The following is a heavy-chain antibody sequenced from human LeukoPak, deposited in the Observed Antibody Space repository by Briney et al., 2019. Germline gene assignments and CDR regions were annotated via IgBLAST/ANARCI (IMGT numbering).Heavy chain of an antibody. D-gene: IGHD2-15*01. J-gene: IGHJ6*02. CDR3: ARYTVVAAALNDYYYYGMDV. CDR1: GGSISSYY. Sequence: SETLSLTCTVSGGSISSYYWSWIRQPPGKGLEWNGYIYYSGSTNYNPSLKSRVTISVDTSKNQFSLKLSSVTAADTAVYYCARYTVVAAALNDYYYYGMDVWSQGTTVTASS. V-gene: IGHV4-59*01. CDR2: IYYSGST.